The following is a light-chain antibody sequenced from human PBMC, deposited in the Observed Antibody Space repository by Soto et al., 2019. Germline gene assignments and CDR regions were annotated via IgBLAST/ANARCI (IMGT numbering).Light chain of an antibody. CDR2: DTS. CDR1: QSVRDNY. CDR3: QQYGSSPGT. Sequence: EIVSTQSPGTVSLSPGERATLSCRASQSVRDNYLAWYQQKPGQAPSLLIFDTSRRATGIPDRFTGSGSGTDFALTISRVEPQDIAVYFCQQYGSSPGTFGQGTKVDIK. V-gene: IGKV3-20*01. J-gene: IGKJ1*01.